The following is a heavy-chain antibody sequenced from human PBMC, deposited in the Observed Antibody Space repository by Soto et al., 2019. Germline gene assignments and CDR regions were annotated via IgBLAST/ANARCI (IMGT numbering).Heavy chain of an antibody. CDR1: GGSISSGDYY. CDR3: ARVGGFGATTIDY. V-gene: IGHV4-30-4*01. CDR2: IYFSEST. J-gene: IGHJ4*02. Sequence: SETLSLTCNVSGGSISSGDYYWSWIRQPPGKGLERIGYIYFSESTSYKPSLKSRITISGDKSKNQFSLRFTSVTAADTAVYYCARVGGFGATTIDYWGQG. D-gene: IGHD3-10*01.